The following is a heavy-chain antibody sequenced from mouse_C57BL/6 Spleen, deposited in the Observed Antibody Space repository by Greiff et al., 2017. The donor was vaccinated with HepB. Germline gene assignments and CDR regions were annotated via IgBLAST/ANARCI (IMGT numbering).Heavy chain of an antibody. V-gene: IGHV5-9-1*02. CDR2: ISSGGDYI. J-gene: IGHJ4*01. D-gene: IGHD1-1*01. Sequence: EVKVEESGEGLVKPGGSLKLSCAASGFTFSSYAMSWVRQTPEKRLEWVAYISSGGDYIYYADTVKGRFTISRDNARNTLYLQMSSLKSEDTAMYYCTREFITTVVEDYYAMDYWGQGTSVTVSS. CDR1: GFTFSSYA. CDR3: TREFITTVVEDYYAMDY.